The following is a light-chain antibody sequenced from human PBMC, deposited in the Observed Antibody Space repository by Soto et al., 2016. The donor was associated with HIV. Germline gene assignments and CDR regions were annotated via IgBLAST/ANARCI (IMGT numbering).Light chain of an antibody. CDR1: QDISSW. V-gene: IGKV1-12*01. J-gene: IGKJ4*01. CDR3: QXANTFPLALT. CDR2: AAS. Sequence: DIQMTQSPSSVSASVGDRVTITCRASQDISSWLAWYQQKPGKAPKLLIYAASTLQSGVPSRFSGSGSGTYFTLTISSLQPEDFATYYCQXANTFPLALTFGGGPRWRS.